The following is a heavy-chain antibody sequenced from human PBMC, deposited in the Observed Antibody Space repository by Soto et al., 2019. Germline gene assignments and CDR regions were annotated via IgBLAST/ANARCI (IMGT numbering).Heavy chain of an antibody. CDR2: INHSGST. J-gene: IGHJ6*02. D-gene: IGHD3-22*01. CDR3: ARATWLLGPSEGYYYYGMDV. Sequence: PSETLSLTCAVYGGSFSGYYWSWIRQPPGKGLEWIGEINHSGSTNYNPSLKSRVTISVDTSKNQFSLKLSSVTAADTAVYYCARATWLLGPSEGYYYYGMDVWGQGTTVTVSS. V-gene: IGHV4-34*01. CDR1: GGSFSGYY.